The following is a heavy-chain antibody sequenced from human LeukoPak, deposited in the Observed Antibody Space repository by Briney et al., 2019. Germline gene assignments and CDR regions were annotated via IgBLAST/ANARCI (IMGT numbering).Heavy chain of an antibody. J-gene: IGHJ6*02. CDR2: INPNSGGT. CDR1: GYTFTGYY. Sequence: GASVKVSCKASGYTFTGYYMHWVRQAPGQGLEWMGWINPNSGGTNYAQKFQGWVTMTRDTSISTAYMELSRLRSDDTAVYYCARDGGGWYGDYYYGMDVWGRGTTVTVSS. V-gene: IGHV1-2*04. D-gene: IGHD6-19*01. CDR3: ARDGGGWYGDYYYGMDV.